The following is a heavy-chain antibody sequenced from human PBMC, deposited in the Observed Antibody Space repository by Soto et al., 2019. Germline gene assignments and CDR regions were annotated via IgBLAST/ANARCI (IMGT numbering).Heavy chain of an antibody. Sequence: SETLSLTCTVSGGSISSGGYYWSWIRQHPGKGLEWIGYIYYSGSTYYNPSLKSRVTISVDTSKNQFSLKLSSVTAADTAVYYCARWYGGRWLQSYFDYWGQGTLVTVS. CDR1: GGSISSGGYY. D-gene: IGHD1-26*01. V-gene: IGHV4-31*03. CDR2: IYYSGST. CDR3: ARWYGGRWLQSYFDY. J-gene: IGHJ4*02.